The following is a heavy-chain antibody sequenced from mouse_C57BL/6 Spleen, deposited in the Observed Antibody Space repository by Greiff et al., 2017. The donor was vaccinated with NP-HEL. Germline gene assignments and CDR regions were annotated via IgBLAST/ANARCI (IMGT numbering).Heavy chain of an antibody. Sequence: QVQPKESGAELVKPGASVKISCKASGYAFSSYWMNWVKQRPGKGLEWIGQIYPGDGDTNYNGKFKGKATLTADKSSSTAYMQLSSLTSEDSAVYFCARYGVVAYYFDYWGQGTTLTVSS. D-gene: IGHD1-1*01. CDR2: IYPGDGDT. CDR1: GYAFSSYW. J-gene: IGHJ2*01. V-gene: IGHV1-80*01. CDR3: ARYGVVAYYFDY.